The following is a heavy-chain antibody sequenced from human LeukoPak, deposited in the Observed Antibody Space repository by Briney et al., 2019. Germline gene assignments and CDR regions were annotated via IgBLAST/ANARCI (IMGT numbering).Heavy chain of an antibody. CDR1: GYTFTGYY. V-gene: IGHV1-2*02. CDR3: ARGPGLLWFGELAY. Sequence: ASVKVSCKASGYTFTGYYMHWVRQAPGQGLEWMGWINPNSGGTNYAQKLQGRVTMTTDTSTSTAYMELRSLRSDDTAVYYCARGPGLLWFGELAYWGQGTLVTVSS. CDR2: INPNSGGT. J-gene: IGHJ4*02. D-gene: IGHD3-10*01.